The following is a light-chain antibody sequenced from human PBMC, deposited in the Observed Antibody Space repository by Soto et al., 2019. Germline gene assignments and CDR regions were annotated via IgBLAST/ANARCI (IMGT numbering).Light chain of an antibody. CDR3: VLYMKGDIRV. CDR1: SSLVSSRYY. J-gene: IGLJ2*01. Sequence: QTVVTQEASLSVSPGGTVTLTCGLTSSLVSSRYYPSWYRQDPGQTPRTLIYSGDIRSSGVPDRFSVSILGSKAALTITGAQADDESVYYCVLYMKGDIRVFXGGTKVTVL. CDR2: SGD. V-gene: IGLV8-61*01.